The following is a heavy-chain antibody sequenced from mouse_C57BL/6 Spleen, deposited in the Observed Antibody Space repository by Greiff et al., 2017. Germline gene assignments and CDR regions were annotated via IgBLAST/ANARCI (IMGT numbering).Heavy chain of an antibody. D-gene: IGHD1-1*01. CDR3: AKGYYGRSYYFDY. CDR1: GFTFSDYG. Sequence: EVQLVESGGGLVKPGGSLKLSCAASGFTFSDYGMHWVRQAPEKGLEWVAYISSGSSTNYYADTVKGRFTISRDNAKNTLFLQMTSLRSEDTAMYYGAKGYYGRSYYFDYWGQGTTLTVAS. V-gene: IGHV5-17*01. J-gene: IGHJ2*01. CDR2: ISSGSSTN.